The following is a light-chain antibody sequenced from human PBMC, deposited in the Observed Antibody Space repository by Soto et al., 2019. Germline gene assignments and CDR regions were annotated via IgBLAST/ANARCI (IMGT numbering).Light chain of an antibody. J-gene: IGLJ1*01. CDR2: GNS. CDR3: QSYDSSLSGSDV. V-gene: IGLV1-40*01. CDR1: SSNIGAGYD. Sequence: QSALTQPPSVSGAPGQRVTISRTGSSSNIGAGYDVHWYQQLPGTAPKLLIYGNSNRPSGVPDRFSGSKSGTSASLAITGLQAEDEADYYCQSYDSSLSGSDVFGTGTKVTVL.